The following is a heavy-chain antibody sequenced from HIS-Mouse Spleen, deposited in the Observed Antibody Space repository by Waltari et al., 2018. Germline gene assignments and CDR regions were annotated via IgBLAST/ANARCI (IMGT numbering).Heavy chain of an antibody. V-gene: IGHV1-8*01. CDR3: ARGVGSSWYYYYYGMDV. Sequence: QGLEWMGWMNPNSGNTGYAQKFQGRVTMTRNTSISTAYMELSSLRSEDTAVYYCARGVGSSWYYYYYGMDVWGQGTTVTVSS. CDR2: MNPNSGNT. D-gene: IGHD6-13*01. J-gene: IGHJ6*02.